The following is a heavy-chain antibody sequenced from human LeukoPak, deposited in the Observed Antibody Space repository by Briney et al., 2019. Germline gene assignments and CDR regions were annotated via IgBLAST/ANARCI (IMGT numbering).Heavy chain of an antibody. CDR2: IYYSGST. V-gene: IGHV4-59*01. J-gene: IGHJ3*02. Sequence: SETLSLTYTVSGGSISSYYWSWIRQPPGKGLEWIGYIYYSGSTNYNPSLKSRVTISVDTSKNQFSLKLSSVTAADTAVYYCARVYHPPGLLWFGELLTVAFDIWGQGTMVTVSS. CDR1: GGSISSYY. CDR3: ARVYHPPGLLWFGELLTVAFDI. D-gene: IGHD3-10*01.